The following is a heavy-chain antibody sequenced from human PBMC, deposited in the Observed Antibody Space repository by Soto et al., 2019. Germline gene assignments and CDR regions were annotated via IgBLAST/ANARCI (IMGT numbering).Heavy chain of an antibody. J-gene: IGHJ4*02. CDR3: AAAPRY. D-gene: IGHD2-15*01. CDR2: IYDSGST. V-gene: IGHV4-59*01. CDR1: GGSISSYY. Sequence: QVQLQESGPGLVKPSETLSLTCTVSGGSISSYYWSWIRQPPGKGLEWIGYIYDSGSTNYNPSLMSRVTISVDTSKNQSSLRLTSVTAADTAVDYCAAAPRYWGQGTLVTVSS.